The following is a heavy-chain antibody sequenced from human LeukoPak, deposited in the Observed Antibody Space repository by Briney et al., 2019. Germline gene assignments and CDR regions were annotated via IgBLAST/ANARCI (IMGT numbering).Heavy chain of an antibody. J-gene: IGHJ4*02. D-gene: IGHD3-10*01. Sequence: GGSLRLSCSASGFTFSSHALSWVRQAPGKGLEWVSSISGSGGSTYYADSVKGRFTISRVNSKNTLDLQMNSLRAEDTAVYYWGRSGLSPFEYWGQGTLVTVSS. CDR3: GRSGLSPFEY. V-gene: IGHV3-23*01. CDR2: ISGSGGST. CDR1: GFTFSSHA.